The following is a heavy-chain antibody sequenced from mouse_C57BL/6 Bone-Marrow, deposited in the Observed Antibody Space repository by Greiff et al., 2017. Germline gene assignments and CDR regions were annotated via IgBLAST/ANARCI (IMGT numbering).Heavy chain of an antibody. CDR1: GFNIKNTY. J-gene: IGHJ2*01. V-gene: IGHV14-3*01. Sequence: EVKLVESVAELVRPGASVKLSCTASGFNIKNTYMHWVKQRPEQGLAWIGRIDPANGNTTYAPKFQGKATITADTSSNTAYLQLSSLTSEDSAIYYCAPIYYGNNWGQGTTLTVSS. D-gene: IGHD2-1*01. CDR3: APIYYGNN. CDR2: IDPANGNT.